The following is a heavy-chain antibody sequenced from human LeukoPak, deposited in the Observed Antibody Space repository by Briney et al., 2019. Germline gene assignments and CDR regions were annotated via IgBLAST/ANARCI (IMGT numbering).Heavy chain of an antibody. D-gene: IGHD3-10*01. Sequence: EASVKVSCKASGYTFTGYYMHWVRQAPGQGLEWMGWINPNSGGTNYAQKFQGWVTMTRDTSISTAYMELSRLRSDDTAVYYCARDQYYYGSGTNGMDVWGQGTTVTVSS. CDR1: GYTFTGYY. V-gene: IGHV1-2*04. CDR2: INPNSGGT. J-gene: IGHJ6*02. CDR3: ARDQYYYGSGTNGMDV.